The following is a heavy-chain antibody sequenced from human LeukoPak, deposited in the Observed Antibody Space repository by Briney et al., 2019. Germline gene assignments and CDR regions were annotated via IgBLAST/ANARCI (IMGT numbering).Heavy chain of an antibody. Sequence: GGSLRLSCAASGFTFSSYAMSWVRQAPGKGLEWVSAISGSGGSTYYADSVKGRFTISRDNAKNSLYLQMNSLRAEDTAVYYCARAPTGEYFDYWGQGTLVTVSS. CDR2: ISGSGGST. J-gene: IGHJ4*02. V-gene: IGHV3-23*01. CDR1: GFTFSSYA. CDR3: ARAPTGEYFDY. D-gene: IGHD7-27*01.